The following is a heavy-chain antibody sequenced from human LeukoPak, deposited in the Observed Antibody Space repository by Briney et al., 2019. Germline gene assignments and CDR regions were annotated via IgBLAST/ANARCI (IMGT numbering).Heavy chain of an antibody. Sequence: ASVKVSCKASGYTFTGYYMHWVRQAPGQGLEWMGWINPNSGGTNYAQKFQGRVAMTRDTSISTAYMELSRLRSDDTAVYYCARGTSSGWHPYFDFWGQGTLVTVSS. V-gene: IGHV1-2*02. CDR3: ARGTSSGWHPYFDF. CDR1: GYTFTGYY. D-gene: IGHD6-19*01. CDR2: INPNSGGT. J-gene: IGHJ4*02.